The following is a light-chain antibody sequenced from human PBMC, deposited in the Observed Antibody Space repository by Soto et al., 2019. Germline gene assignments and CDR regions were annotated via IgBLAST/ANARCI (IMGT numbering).Light chain of an antibody. CDR1: QGSSSSNF. CDR2: GTS. J-gene: IGKJ2*01. CDR3: QQLNVYLYT. V-gene: IGKV1-9*01. Sequence: SQLTQSPSSLSASVGDRVTITCRASQGSSSSNFLAWYQQKPGTAPKLLIYGTSTLQSGVPSRFSGSGSGTDSTPTISSLQPEDFATYYCQQLNVYLYTFGQGTKVDIK.